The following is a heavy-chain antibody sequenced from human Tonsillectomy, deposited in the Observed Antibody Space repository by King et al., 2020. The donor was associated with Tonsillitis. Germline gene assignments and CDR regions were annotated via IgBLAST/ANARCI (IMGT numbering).Heavy chain of an antibody. CDR1: GFTFSNYG. CDR3: AKEDSSGGWYVYY. D-gene: IGHD6-13*01. CDR2: IRYDGSNK. J-gene: IGHJ4*02. Sequence: VQLVESGGGVVQPGGSLRLSCAASGFTFSNYGMHWVRQAPGKGLEWLAFIRYDGSNKSYADSVKGRFTISRDNSKNTLYLQMNSMRVEDTAVYYCAKEDSSGGWYVYYWGQGTLCTVSS. V-gene: IGHV3-30*02.